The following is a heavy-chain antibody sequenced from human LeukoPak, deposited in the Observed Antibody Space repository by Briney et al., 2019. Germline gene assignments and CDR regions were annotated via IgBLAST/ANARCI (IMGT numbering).Heavy chain of an antibody. V-gene: IGHV1-69*05. D-gene: IGHD1-26*01. CDR1: GGTFSSYA. Sequence: SVKVSCKASGGTFSSYAISWVRQAPGQGLEWMGGIIPIFGTANYAQKFQGRVTITTDESTSTAYMELSSLRSEDTAVYYCASSGSYRLWYFDYGGQGTLVTVSS. CDR2: IIPIFGTA. CDR3: ASSGSYRLWYFDY. J-gene: IGHJ4*02.